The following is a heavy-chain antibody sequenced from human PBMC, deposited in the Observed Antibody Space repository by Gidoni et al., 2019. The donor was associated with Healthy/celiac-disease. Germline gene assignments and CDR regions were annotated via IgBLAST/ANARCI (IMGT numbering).Heavy chain of an antibody. Sequence: VQLVQSGAGGKKPGSSVKVSCKASGGPFSSYAISWVRQAHGQGREWMGGIIPIFGTANYAQKFQGRVTITADESTSTAYMELSSLRSEDTAVYYCARAGNMVRGVILFDYWGQGTLVTVSS. D-gene: IGHD3-10*01. CDR2: IIPIFGTA. CDR3: ARAGNMVRGVILFDY. V-gene: IGHV1-69*01. J-gene: IGHJ4*02. CDR1: GGPFSSYA.